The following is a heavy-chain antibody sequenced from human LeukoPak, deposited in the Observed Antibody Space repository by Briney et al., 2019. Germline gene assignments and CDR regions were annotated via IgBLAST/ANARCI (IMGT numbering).Heavy chain of an antibody. Sequence: PSQTLSLTCTVSGGSISSGDYYWRWIRLPPGKGLEWIGYIYYSGSTYYYPSLKSRVTISVDTSKNQFSLKLSSVTAADTAVYYCARAPVTLPPLAFDIWGQGTMVTVSP. V-gene: IGHV4-30-4*01. J-gene: IGHJ3*02. D-gene: IGHD2-21*02. CDR2: IYYSGST. CDR3: ARAPVTLPPLAFDI. CDR1: GGSISSGDYY.